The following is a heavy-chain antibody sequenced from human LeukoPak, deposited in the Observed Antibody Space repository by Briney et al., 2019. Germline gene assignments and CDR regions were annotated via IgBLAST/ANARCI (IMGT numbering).Heavy chain of an antibody. J-gene: IGHJ4*02. D-gene: IGHD1-26*01. CDR2: ISYDGSNK. V-gene: IGHV3-30-3*01. CDR1: GFTFSSYA. CDR3: ARDFSGSYSDFDY. Sequence: PGGSLRLSCAASGFTFSSYAMHWVRQAPGKGLEWVAVISYDGSNKYYADSVKGRFTISRDNSKNTLYLQMNSLRAEDTAVYYCARDFSGSYSDFDYWGQGTLVTVSS.